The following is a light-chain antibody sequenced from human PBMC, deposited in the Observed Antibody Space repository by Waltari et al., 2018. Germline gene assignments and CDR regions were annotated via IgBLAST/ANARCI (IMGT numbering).Light chain of an antibody. J-gene: IGKJ1*01. CDR1: QSASTS. Sequence: EPVMTQSPATLSVSPGERASPPCRASQSASTSLAWYQQTPGQAPRLLIYRASTRAAGIPDRFSGSGSGTEFTLTISSLQSEDSAIYYCQQYNIWPWTFGQGTKVDIK. V-gene: IGKV3-15*01. CDR3: QQYNIWPWT. CDR2: RAS.